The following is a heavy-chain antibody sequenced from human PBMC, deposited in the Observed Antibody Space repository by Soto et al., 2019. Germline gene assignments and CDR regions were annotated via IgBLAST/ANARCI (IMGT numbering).Heavy chain of an antibody. J-gene: IGHJ6*03. V-gene: IGHV3-33*01. CDR3: ARANNDGSGSYYYYYYDMDV. Sequence: GGSLRLSCAASGFTFSSYGMHWVRQAPGKWLEWVAVIWSDGSNNYYADSVKGRITLARDNSKNTMYLKMNSLGDEDADVYYCARANNDGSGSYYYYYYDMDVWGKGTTVTVSS. CDR1: GFTFSSYG. D-gene: IGHD3-10*01. CDR2: IWSDGSNN.